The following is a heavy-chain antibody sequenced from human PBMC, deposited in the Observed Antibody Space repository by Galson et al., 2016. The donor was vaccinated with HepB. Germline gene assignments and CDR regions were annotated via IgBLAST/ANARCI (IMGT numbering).Heavy chain of an antibody. V-gene: IGHV1-18*01. CDR1: GYTFNTYG. Sequence: SVKVSCKASGYTFNTYGITWVRQAPGQGLEWMGWISVYNGNTKYAQELQGRVTMTTDTSTSTAYMELRSLRSNDTAVYYCARASLEFPTNFDYWGQGTLVTVSP. CDR2: ISVYNGNT. J-gene: IGHJ4*02. D-gene: IGHD3-3*01. CDR3: ARASLEFPTNFDY.